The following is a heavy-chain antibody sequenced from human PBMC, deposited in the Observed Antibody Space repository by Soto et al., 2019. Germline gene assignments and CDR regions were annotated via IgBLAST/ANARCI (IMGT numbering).Heavy chain of an antibody. Sequence: SVKVSCKASGCTFTSYTISWVRQAPGQGLEWMGRIIPILGIANYAQKFQGRVTITADKSPSTAYMELSSLRSDDTAVYYCASSGRDIVVVPGAGLRAFDYWGQGTLVTVSS. J-gene: IGHJ4*02. CDR3: ASSGRDIVVVPGAGLRAFDY. CDR2: IIPILGIA. V-gene: IGHV1-69*02. CDR1: GCTFTSYT. D-gene: IGHD2-2*01.